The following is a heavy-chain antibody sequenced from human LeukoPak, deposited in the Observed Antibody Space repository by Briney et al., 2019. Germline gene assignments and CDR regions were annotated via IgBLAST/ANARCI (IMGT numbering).Heavy chain of an antibody. CDR3: AQSLGSSDWMGNWFDR. CDR1: GGSISSSGHS. D-gene: IGHD6-13*01. V-gene: IGHV4-39*01. CDR2: IYYTGRT. Sequence: SGTLSLTCTVSGGSISSSGHSWGWIRQPPGKGLEWTGTIYYTGRTYYNPSLESRATISVDTSKNQFSLRLSSVTAADTAVHYCAQSLGSSDWMGNWFDRWGQGMLVTVSS. J-gene: IGHJ5*02.